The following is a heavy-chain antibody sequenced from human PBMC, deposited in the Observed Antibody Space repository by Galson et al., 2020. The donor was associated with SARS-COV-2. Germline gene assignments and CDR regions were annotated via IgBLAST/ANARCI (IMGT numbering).Heavy chain of an antibody. CDR3: AYAYCSGGSCYITNYGMDV. Sequence: GESLKISCAASGFTFSSYAMHWVRQAPGKGLEWVAVISYDGSNKYYADSVKGRFTISRDNSKNTLYLQMNSLRAEDTAVYYCAYAYCSGGSCYITNYGMDVWGQGTTVTVSS. CDR1: GFTFSSYA. J-gene: IGHJ6*02. V-gene: IGHV3-30-3*01. D-gene: IGHD2-15*01. CDR2: ISYDGSNK.